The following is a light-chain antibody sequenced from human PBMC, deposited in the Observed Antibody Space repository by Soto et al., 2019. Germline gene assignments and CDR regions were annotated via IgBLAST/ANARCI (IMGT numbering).Light chain of an antibody. CDR1: SSDVGGYNY. V-gene: IGLV2-14*03. J-gene: IGLJ1*01. CDR3: SSYTTGGSYV. CDR2: DVS. Sequence: QSALTQPASVSGSPGQSITISCTGTSSDVGGYNYVSWYQQHPGKAPKLMIYDVSNRPSGVSNRFSGSKSGNTASLTISGLQAEDEADYYCSSYTTGGSYVFGTGTQLTVL.